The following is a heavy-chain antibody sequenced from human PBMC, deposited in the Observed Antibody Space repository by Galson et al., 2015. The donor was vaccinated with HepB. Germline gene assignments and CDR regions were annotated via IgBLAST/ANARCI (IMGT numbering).Heavy chain of an antibody. CDR2: IWYDGSNK. J-gene: IGHJ4*02. V-gene: IGHV3-33*08. Sequence: SLRLSCAASGFTFSSYGMHWVRQAPGKGLEWVAVIWYDGSNKYYADSVKGRFTISRDNSKNTLYLQMNSLRAEDTAVYYCARDKVGIYGGNSAIGYWGQGTLVTVSS. CDR3: ARDKVGIYGGNSAIGY. D-gene: IGHD4-23*01. CDR1: GFTFSSYG.